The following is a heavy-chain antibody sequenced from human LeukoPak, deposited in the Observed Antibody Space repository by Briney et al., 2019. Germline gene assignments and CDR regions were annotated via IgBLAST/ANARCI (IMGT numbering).Heavy chain of an antibody. CDR1: GGSISSYY. Sequence: SETLSLTCTVSGGSISSYYWSWIRQPAGKGLEWIGRIYTSGSTNYNPSLKSRVTMSVDTSKNQFSLKLSSVTAADTVVYYCARDGYYYGSGSVAFDIWGQGTMVTVSS. V-gene: IGHV4-4*07. CDR2: IYTSGST. CDR3: ARDGYYYGSGSVAFDI. J-gene: IGHJ3*02. D-gene: IGHD3-10*01.